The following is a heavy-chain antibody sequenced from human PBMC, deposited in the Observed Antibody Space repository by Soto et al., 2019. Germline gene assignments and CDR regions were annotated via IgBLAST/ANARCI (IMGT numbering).Heavy chain of an antibody. CDR2: ISSSGSTI. CDR1: GFTFSDYY. V-gene: IGHV3-11*01. J-gene: IGHJ6*03. D-gene: IGHD3-10*01. Sequence: QVQLVESGGGLVKPGGSLRLSCAASGFTFSDYYMSWIRQAPGKGLEWVSYISSSGSTIYYADSVKGRFTISRDNAKNSLYMQMNSLRAEDTAVYYCARAPPPLWFGELPAGGGYVSYYYYMDVWGKGTTVTVSS. CDR3: ARAPPPLWFGELPAGGGYVSYYYYMDV.